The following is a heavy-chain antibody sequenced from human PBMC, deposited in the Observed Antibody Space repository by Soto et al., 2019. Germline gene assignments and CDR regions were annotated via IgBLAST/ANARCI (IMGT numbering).Heavy chain of an antibody. D-gene: IGHD6-19*01. Sequence: QVQLVESGGGVVQPGRSLRLSCAASGFTFSSYGMHWVRQAPGKGLEWVAVIWYDGSNKYYADSVKGRFTISRDNSKNTLYLQMNSLRAEDTAVYYCARTMAAGTDYYYYGMDVWGQGTTLTVSS. J-gene: IGHJ6*02. CDR1: GFTFSSYG. CDR2: IWYDGSNK. V-gene: IGHV3-33*01. CDR3: ARTMAAGTDYYYYGMDV.